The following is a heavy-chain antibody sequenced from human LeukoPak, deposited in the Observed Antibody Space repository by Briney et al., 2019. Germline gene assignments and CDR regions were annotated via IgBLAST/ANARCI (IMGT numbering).Heavy chain of an antibody. CDR2: IYTSGGT. V-gene: IGHV4-4*07. CDR3: ARWGWPGQVTGPFDY. D-gene: IGHD5-24*01. Sequence: PSETLSLTCTVSGGSISSYYWSWIRQPAGKGLEWIGGIYTSGGTNYNPSLKSRVTISVDKSKNQFSLKLSSVTAADTAVYYCARWGWPGQVTGPFDYWGQGTLVTVSS. CDR1: GGSISSYY. J-gene: IGHJ4*02.